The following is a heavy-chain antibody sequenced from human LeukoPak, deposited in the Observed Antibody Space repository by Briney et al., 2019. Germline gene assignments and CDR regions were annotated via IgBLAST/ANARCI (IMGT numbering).Heavy chain of an antibody. CDR2: ISSSGSTI. J-gene: IGHJ4*02. CDR3: ARGLVLLWFGELGRYFDY. D-gene: IGHD3-10*01. Sequence: GGSLRLSCAASGFTFSSYSMNWVRQAPGKGLEWVSYISSSGSTIYYADSVKGRFTISRDNAKNSLYLQMNSLRAEDTAVYNCARGLVLLWFGELGRYFDYWGQGTLVTVSS. CDR1: GFTFSSYS. V-gene: IGHV3-48*04.